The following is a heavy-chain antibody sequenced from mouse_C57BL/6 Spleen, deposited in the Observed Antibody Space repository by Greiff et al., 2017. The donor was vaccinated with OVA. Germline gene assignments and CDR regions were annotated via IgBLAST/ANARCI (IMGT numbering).Heavy chain of an antibody. D-gene: IGHD3-2*02. J-gene: IGHJ3*01. CDR2: IHPNSGST. CDR1: GYTFTSYW. CDR3: ADSSGYVLFAY. Sequence: QVQLQQSGAELVKPGASVKLSCKASGYTFTSYWMHWVKQRPGQGLEWIGMIHPNSGSTNYNEKFKSKATLTVDKSSSTAYMQLSSLTSEDSAVYYCADSSGYVLFAYWGQGTLVTVSA. V-gene: IGHV1-64*01.